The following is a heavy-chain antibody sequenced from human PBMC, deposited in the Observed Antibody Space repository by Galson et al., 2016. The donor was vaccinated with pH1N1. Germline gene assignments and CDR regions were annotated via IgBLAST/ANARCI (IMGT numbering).Heavy chain of an antibody. CDR1: GYSFTSYW. CDR3: ARIGSDDPIYYYMDV. Sequence: QSGAEVKKPGESLKISCKGSGYSFTSYWIAWVRQMPGKGLEWMGIIYPGDSDTRYSPSLQGQVTISADKSINTAYLQWSSLKASDTAMYYCARIGSDDPIYYYMDVWGKGTTVTVSS. J-gene: IGHJ6*03. CDR2: IYPGDSDT. D-gene: IGHD2-21*01. V-gene: IGHV5-51*01.